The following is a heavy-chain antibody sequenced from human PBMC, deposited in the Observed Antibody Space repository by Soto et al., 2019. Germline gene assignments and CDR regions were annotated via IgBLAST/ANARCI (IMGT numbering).Heavy chain of an antibody. D-gene: IGHD3-3*01. CDR2: INHSGST. CDR3: ARGLNRITIFGVVITPYYYGMDV. J-gene: IGHJ6*02. CDR1: GGSFSGYY. Sequence: LETLSLTCAVYGGSFSGYYWSWIRQPPGKGLEWIGEINHSGSTNYNPSLKSRVTISVDTSKNQFSLKLSSVTAADTAVYYCARGLNRITIFGVVITPYYYGMDVWGQGTTVTVSS. V-gene: IGHV4-34*01.